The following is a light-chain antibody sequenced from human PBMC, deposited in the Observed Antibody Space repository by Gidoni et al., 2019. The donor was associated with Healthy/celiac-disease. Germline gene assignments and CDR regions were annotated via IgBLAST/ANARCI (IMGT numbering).Light chain of an antibody. J-gene: IGLJ2*01. V-gene: IGLV1-40*01. Sequence: QSVLTQPPSVSGAPGQRVTISCTGSSPNIGAGYDVHWYQQLPVTAPKLLIYGNSNRPSGVPDRFSGSKSGTSASLAITGLQAEDEADYYCQSYDSSLSGSGVFGGGTKLTVL. CDR3: QSYDSSLSGSGV. CDR1: SPNIGAGYD. CDR2: GNS.